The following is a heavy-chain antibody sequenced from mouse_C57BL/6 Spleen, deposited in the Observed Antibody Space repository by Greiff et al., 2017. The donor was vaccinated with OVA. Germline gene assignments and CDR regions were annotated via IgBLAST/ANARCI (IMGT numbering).Heavy chain of an antibody. CDR2: IDPSDSET. V-gene: IGHV1-52*01. D-gene: IGHD2-4*01. Sequence: VQLQQPGAELVRPGSSVKLSCKASGYTFTSYWMHWVKQRPIQGLEWIGNIDPSDSETHYTQKFKDKATLTVDKSSSTAYMQLSSLTSEDSAVYYCARYDYDGYFDYWGQGTTLTVSS. CDR1: GYTFTSYW. J-gene: IGHJ2*01. CDR3: ARYDYDGYFDY.